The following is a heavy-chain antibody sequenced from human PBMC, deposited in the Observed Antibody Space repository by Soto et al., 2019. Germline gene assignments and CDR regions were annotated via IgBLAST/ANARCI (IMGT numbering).Heavy chain of an antibody. V-gene: IGHV1-18*01. D-gene: IGHD3-3*01. Sequence: GASVKVSCKASGYTFTSYGISWVRQAPGQGLEWMGWISAYNGNTNYAQKLQGRVTMTTDTSTSTAYMELRSLRSDDTAVYYCARDRDSRFLEWPNWFDPWGQGTLVTVSS. CDR2: ISAYNGNT. CDR3: ARDRDSRFLEWPNWFDP. CDR1: GYTFTSYG. J-gene: IGHJ5*02.